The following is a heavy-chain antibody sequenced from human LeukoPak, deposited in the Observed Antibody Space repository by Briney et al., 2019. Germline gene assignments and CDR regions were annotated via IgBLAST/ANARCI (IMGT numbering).Heavy chain of an antibody. V-gene: IGHV1-46*01. D-gene: IGHD1-7*01. J-gene: IGHJ4*02. Sequence: ASVKVSFTTFGYTFTNYKIHWVRQAPGQGLEWMGIINPSGGSARYAQTFQGRISLTRDTSTGTVYLELSSLTSEDTAVYFCARDGWNYSTDFWGQGSLVTVSS. CDR2: INPSGGSA. CDR3: ARDGWNYSTDF. CDR1: GYTFTNYK.